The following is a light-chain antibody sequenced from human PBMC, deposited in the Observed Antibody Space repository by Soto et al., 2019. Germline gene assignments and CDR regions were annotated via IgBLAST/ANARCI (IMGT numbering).Light chain of an antibody. V-gene: IGKV2-30*02. CDR1: QSLVQSDGIAY. J-gene: IGKJ1*01. CDR2: KVS. Sequence: VVISQSQLSLPVTLRQPASISCRSNQSLVQSDGIAYFSWFQQRPGRSPRRLIYKVSNRDSGVPARFSGSGSGTDFTLKISRVEAEDVGVCYSIEVLPFPLCPFGQGTKV. CDR3: IEVLPFPLCP.